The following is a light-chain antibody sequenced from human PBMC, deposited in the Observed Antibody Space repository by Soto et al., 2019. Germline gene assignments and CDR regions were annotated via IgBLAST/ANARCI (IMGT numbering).Light chain of an antibody. CDR2: DAS. Sequence: DIQMTQSPSTLSASVGDRVTITCRASQSIGRDLAWYQQKSGKAPNLLIFDASSLESWVPSRFSGGGSGTDFTLTISRLEPEDFAVYYCQQFSSYPLTFGGGTKVDI. CDR3: QQFSSYPLT. V-gene: IGKV1-5*01. CDR1: QSIGRD. J-gene: IGKJ4*01.